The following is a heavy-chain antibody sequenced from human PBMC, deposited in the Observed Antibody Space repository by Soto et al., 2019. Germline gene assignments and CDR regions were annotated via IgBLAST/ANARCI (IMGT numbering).Heavy chain of an antibody. CDR3: TRGITLIRGVIPPGYYYGMDV. D-gene: IGHD3-10*01. V-gene: IGHV1-69*13. Sequence: SVKVSCKASGGTFSSYAISWVRQAPGQGLEWMGGFNPIFETANYAQKFQGRVTITADESTNTAYMELSSLRSEDTAVYYCTRGITLIRGVIPPGYYYGMDVWRQGTTVTVSS. CDR2: FNPIFETA. CDR1: GGTFSSYA. J-gene: IGHJ6*02.